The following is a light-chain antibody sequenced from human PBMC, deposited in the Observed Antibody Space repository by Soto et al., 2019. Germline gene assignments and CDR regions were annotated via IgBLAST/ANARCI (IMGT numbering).Light chain of an antibody. CDR3: QQRSNWPPFT. V-gene: IGKV3-11*01. J-gene: IGKJ3*01. CDR1: QSVSNNY. Sequence: EIVLTQSQGTLSLAPGERANLSCMASQSVSNNYLAWYQQKPGQAPRLLLYDVSNRAPGIPARFSGSGSGTDFTLTISSLEPEDFAVYYCQQRSNWPPFTFGPGTKVDIK. CDR2: DVS.